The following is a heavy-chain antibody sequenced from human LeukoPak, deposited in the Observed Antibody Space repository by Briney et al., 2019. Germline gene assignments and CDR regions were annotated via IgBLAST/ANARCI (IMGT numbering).Heavy chain of an antibody. J-gene: IGHJ4*02. CDR1: RFTFSSYA. CDR2: ISGSGGNT. Sequence: GGSLRLSCAASRFTFSSYAMSWVRQAPGKGLEWVSAISGSGGNTYYADSVKGRFTISRDNSRNTLYLQMNSLRAGDTALYYCARELVTTEISYFDYWGQGTLVTVSS. V-gene: IGHV3-23*01. D-gene: IGHD1-1*01. CDR3: ARELVTTEISYFDY.